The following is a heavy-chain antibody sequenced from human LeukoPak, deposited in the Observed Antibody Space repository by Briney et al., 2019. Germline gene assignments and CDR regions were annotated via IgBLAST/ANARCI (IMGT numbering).Heavy chain of an antibody. D-gene: IGHD6-19*01. J-gene: IGHJ4*02. V-gene: IGHV1-46*01. CDR3: ARDWTRGVAVAGTSGGADY. CDR2: INPSGGST. CDR1: GYTFTSYY. Sequence: GAPVKVSCKASGYTFTSYYMHWVRQAPGQGLEWMGIINPSGGSTSYAQKFQGRVTMTRDTSTSTVYMELSSLRSEDTAVYYCARDWTRGVAVAGTSGGADYWGQGTLVTVSS.